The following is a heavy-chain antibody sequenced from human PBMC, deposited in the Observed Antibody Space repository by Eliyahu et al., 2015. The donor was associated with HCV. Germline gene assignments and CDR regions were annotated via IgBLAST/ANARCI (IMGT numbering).Heavy chain of an antibody. CDR1: GFTFSSYG. Sequence: QVQLVESGGGVVQPGRSLXLSCAASGFTFSSYGMHWVRQAPGKGXEWVAFIWDDGSNKYNADSVKGRFTISRDNPKNTLYVQMNSLRAEDTAVYFCARGGMGDYGGMDVWGQGTTVTVSS. V-gene: IGHV3-33*01. CDR3: ARGGMGDYGGMDV. D-gene: IGHD3-16*01. J-gene: IGHJ6*02. CDR2: IWDDGSNK.